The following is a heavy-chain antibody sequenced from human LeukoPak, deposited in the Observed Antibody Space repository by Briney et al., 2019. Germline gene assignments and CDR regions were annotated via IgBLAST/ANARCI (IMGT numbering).Heavy chain of an antibody. J-gene: IGHJ4*02. CDR1: NDSISSYY. Sequence: PSETLSLTCTVSNDSISSYYWSWIRQPPGKGLEWIGYIYYSGSTNYNPSLKSRVTISVDTSKIQFSLNLSSVTAADTAVYYCVRGSTLRHYQYWRQGTLVTVSS. V-gene: IGHV4-59*08. D-gene: IGHD3-16*01. CDR3: VRGSTLRHYQY. CDR2: IYYSGST.